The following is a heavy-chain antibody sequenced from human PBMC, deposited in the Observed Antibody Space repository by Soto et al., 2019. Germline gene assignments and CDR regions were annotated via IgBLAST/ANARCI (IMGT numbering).Heavy chain of an antibody. J-gene: IGHJ4*02. CDR1: GFTFSSYA. D-gene: IGHD3-22*01. CDR3: ARDKYYDSSGYYYPGY. Sequence: PGGSLRLSCAASGFTFSSYAMHGVRQSPGKGLEWVAVISYDGSNKYYADSVKGRFTISRDNSKNTLYLQMNSLRAEDTAVYYCARDKYYDSSGYYYPGYWGQGTLVTVSS. V-gene: IGHV3-30-3*01. CDR2: ISYDGSNK.